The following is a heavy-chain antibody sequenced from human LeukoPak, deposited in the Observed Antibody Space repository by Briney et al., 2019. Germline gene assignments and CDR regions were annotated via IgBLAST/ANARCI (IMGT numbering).Heavy chain of an antibody. V-gene: IGHV3-23*01. Sequence: PGGSLRLSCAASGFTFSSFAMSWVRQAPGKGLEWVSTVSGSGGSTYYADSVKGRFTISRDNSKNTLYLQMNSLRAEDTAVYYYARSDSSGWYYFDYWGQGTLVTVSS. J-gene: IGHJ4*02. CDR1: GFTFSSFA. CDR3: ARSDSSGWYYFDY. CDR2: VSGSGGST. D-gene: IGHD6-19*01.